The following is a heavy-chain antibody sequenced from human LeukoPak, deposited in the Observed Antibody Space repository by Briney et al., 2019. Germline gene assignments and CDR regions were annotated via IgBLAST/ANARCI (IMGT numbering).Heavy chain of an antibody. CDR3: ARVNRFWSGPYVYYYMNV. J-gene: IGHJ6*03. Sequence: GASVKVSCKASGYTFTSYGISWVRQAPGQGLEWMGWISAYNGNTNYAQKLQGRVTMTTDTSTSTAYMELRSLRSDDTAVYYCARVNRFWSGPYVYYYMNVWGKGTTVTVSS. CDR2: ISAYNGNT. D-gene: IGHD3-3*01. CDR1: GYTFTSYG. V-gene: IGHV1-18*01.